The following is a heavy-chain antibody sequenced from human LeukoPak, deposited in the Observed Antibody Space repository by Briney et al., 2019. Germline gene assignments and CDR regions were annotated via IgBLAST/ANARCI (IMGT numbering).Heavy chain of an antibody. Sequence: PGGSLRLSCSASGFTFSSFPMHWVRQAPGKGLEYVSSITNNGVGTYYADSVKGRFTISRDNSKYTLFLQMSSLRADDSAVYYCVNSYGDYSTLGYFDYWGQGTLVTVSS. CDR3: VNSYGDYSTLGYFDY. D-gene: IGHD4-17*01. CDR1: GFTFSSFP. CDR2: ITNNGVGT. J-gene: IGHJ4*02. V-gene: IGHV3-64D*06.